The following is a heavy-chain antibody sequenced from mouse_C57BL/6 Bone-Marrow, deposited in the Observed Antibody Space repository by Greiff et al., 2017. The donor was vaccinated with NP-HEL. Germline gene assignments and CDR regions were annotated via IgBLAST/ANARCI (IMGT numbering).Heavy chain of an antibody. Sequence: VQLQQPGAELVKPGASVKLSCKASGYTFTSYWMQWVKQRPGQGLEWIGEIDPSDSYTNYNQKFKGKATLTVDTSSSTAYMQLSSLTSEDSAVYYCARPSGSSYVGYFDVWGTGTTVTVSS. CDR2: IDPSDSYT. D-gene: IGHD1-1*01. J-gene: IGHJ1*03. V-gene: IGHV1-50*01. CDR1: GYTFTSYW. CDR3: ARPSGSSYVGYFDV.